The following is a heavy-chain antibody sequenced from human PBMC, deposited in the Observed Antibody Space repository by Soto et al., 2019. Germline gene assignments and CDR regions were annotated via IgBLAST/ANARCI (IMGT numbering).Heavy chain of an antibody. CDR3: AREGSRPYYSYGMDV. CDR1: GYSFTTYG. J-gene: IGHJ6*02. Sequence: QVQLVQSGAEVKKPGASVKVSCKASGYSFTTYGIAWVRQAPGQGLEWMGWISTYNGDTDYAQNLQGRAIMTTDTSTTTAYMELRSLRSDDTAVYYCAREGSRPYYSYGMDVWGQGTTVSVSS. D-gene: IGHD3-10*01. V-gene: IGHV1-18*01. CDR2: ISTYNGDT.